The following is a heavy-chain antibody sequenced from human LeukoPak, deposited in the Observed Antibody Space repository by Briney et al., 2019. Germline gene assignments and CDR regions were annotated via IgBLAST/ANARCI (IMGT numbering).Heavy chain of an antibody. CDR2: ISSSSSTI. Sequence: PGGSLRLSCAASGFTFSSYNMNWVRQAPGKGLEWVSYISSSSSTIYYADSVKGRFTISRDNSKNTLYLQMNNLRAEDTAVYYCAKDSRHLSSTRGGLKESRGGFSDYWGQGTLVTVSS. CDR1: GFTFSSYN. CDR3: AKDSRHLSSTRGGLKESRGGFSDY. D-gene: IGHD6-13*01. V-gene: IGHV3-48*01. J-gene: IGHJ4*02.